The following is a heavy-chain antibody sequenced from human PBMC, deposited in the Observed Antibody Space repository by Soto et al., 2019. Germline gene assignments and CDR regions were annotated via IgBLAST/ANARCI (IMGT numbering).Heavy chain of an antibody. V-gene: IGHV3-30*18. CDR1: GFTFSSYG. CDR3: AKGELRFLEWPQYGMDV. Sequence: GGSLRLSCAASGFTFSSYGMHWVRQAPGKGLEWVAVISYDGSNKYYADPVKGRFTISRDNSKNTLYLQMNSLRAEDTAVYYCAKGELRFLEWPQYGMDVWGQGTTVTVSS. J-gene: IGHJ6*02. CDR2: ISYDGSNK. D-gene: IGHD3-3*01.